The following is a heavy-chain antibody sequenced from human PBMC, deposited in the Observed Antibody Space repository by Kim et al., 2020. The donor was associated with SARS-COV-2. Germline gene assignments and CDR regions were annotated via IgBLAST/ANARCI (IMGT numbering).Heavy chain of an antibody. CDR3: ARDLGYCSGGSCYHGY. D-gene: IGHD2-15*01. J-gene: IGHJ4*02. Sequence: KFQGRVTITADESTSTAYMELSSLRSEDTAVYYCARDLGYCSGGSCYHGYWGQGTLVTVSS. V-gene: IGHV1-69*01.